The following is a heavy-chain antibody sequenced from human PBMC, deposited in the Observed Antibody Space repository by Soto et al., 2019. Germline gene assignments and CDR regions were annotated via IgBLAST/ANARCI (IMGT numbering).Heavy chain of an antibody. Sequence: QVQLVQSGAEVKKPGASVKVSCKASGYTFTSYYMHWVRQAPGQGLEWMGIINPSGGSTSYAQKSQGRVTMTRDTSTSTVYMELSSLRSEDTAVYYCARVTWNDGFDYWGQGTLVTVSS. CDR3: ARVTWNDGFDY. D-gene: IGHD1-1*01. V-gene: IGHV1-46*03. CDR1: GYTFTSYY. J-gene: IGHJ4*02. CDR2: INPSGGST.